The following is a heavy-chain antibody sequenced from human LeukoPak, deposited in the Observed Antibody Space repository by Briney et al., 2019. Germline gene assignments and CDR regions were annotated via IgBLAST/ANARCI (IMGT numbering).Heavy chain of an antibody. CDR1: GGSISSYY. V-gene: IGHV3-74*01. CDR3: ARGRGESSSWYEDY. CDR2: INTNGAFT. Sequence: ETLSLTCTVSGGSISSYYWSWIRQPPGKGLVWVSRINTNGAFTTYADSVKGRFTISRDNAKNTLHLQMNSLRAEDTAIYYCARGRGESSSWYEDYWGQGTLVTVSS. J-gene: IGHJ4*02. D-gene: IGHD6-13*01.